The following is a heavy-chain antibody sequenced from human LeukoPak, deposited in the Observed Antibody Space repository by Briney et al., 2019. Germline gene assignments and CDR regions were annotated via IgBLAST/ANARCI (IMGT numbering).Heavy chain of an antibody. J-gene: IGHJ4*02. V-gene: IGHV4-34*01. D-gene: IGHD1-14*01. Sequence: SETLSLTCAVYGGSFSGYHWSWIRQPPGKGLEWIAEINHSGSTNYNPSLKSRVTISVDTSKNHFSLKLSSVTAADTAVYYCARERTRHFDSWGQRTLVTVSS. CDR3: ARERTRHFDS. CDR2: INHSGST. CDR1: GGSFSGYH.